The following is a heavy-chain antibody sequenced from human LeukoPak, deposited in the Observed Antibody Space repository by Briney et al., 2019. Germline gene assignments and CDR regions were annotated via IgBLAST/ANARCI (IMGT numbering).Heavy chain of an antibody. V-gene: IGHV4-59*01. J-gene: IGHJ5*02. Sequence: PSETLSLTCTVSGGFISSYYWSWIRQPPGKGLEWIGYIYYSGSTNYNPSLKSRVTISVDTSKNQFSLKLSSVTAADTAVYYCARVSLSSSGYWDPRIDPWGQGTLVTVSS. CDR2: IYYSGST. CDR3: ARVSLSSSGYWDPRIDP. D-gene: IGHD3-22*01. CDR1: GGFISSYY.